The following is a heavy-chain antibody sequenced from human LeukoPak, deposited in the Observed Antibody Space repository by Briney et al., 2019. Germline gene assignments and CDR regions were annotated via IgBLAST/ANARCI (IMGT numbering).Heavy chain of an antibody. CDR1: GYSISSTYY. V-gene: IGHV4-59*01. J-gene: IGHJ4*02. CDR2: IYYSGST. D-gene: IGHD6-19*01. CDR3: ARVSGSGWFPFDY. Sequence: PSETLSLTCAVSGYSISSTYYWSWIRQPPGKGLEWIGYIYYSGSTNYNPSLKSRVTISVDTSKNQFSLKLSSVTAADTAVYYCARVSGSGWFPFDYWGQGTLVTVSS.